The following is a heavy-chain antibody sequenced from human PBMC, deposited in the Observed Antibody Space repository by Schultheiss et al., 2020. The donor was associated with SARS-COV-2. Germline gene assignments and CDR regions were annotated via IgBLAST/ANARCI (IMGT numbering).Heavy chain of an antibody. CDR3: AKDSRYSSSWSLTGRPTYYYYGMDV. CDR1: GFTFSSYD. V-gene: IGHV3-30*18. CDR2: ISYDGSNK. J-gene: IGHJ6*02. D-gene: IGHD6-13*01. Sequence: GESLKISCAASGFTFSSYDMHWVRQATGKGLEWVAVISYDGSNKYYVDSVKGRFTISRDNSKNTLYLQMNSLRAEDTAVYYCAKDSRYSSSWSLTGRPTYYYYGMDVWGQGTTVTVSS.